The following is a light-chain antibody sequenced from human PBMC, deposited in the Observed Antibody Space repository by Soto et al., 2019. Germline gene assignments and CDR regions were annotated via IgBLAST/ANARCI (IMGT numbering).Light chain of an antibody. CDR1: SSDVGSYNF. CDR2: EGT. V-gene: IGLV2-23*01. J-gene: IGLJ1*01. CDR3: CSYAGDSTPYV. Sequence: QSALTQPVSVSGSPGQSITISCTGTSSDVGSYNFVSWYQQHPGKAPKVIIYEGTKRPSGVSNRFSGSKSGNTASLTISGLQAEDEADYYCCSYAGDSTPYVFGTGTKLTVL.